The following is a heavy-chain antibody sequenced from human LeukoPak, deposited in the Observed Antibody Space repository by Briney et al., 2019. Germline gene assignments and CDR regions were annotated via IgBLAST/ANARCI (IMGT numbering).Heavy chain of an antibody. CDR2: INGSGGTT. J-gene: IGHJ4*02. D-gene: IGHD3-9*01. CDR1: GFTFSSYV. V-gene: IGHV3-23*01. Sequence: GGSLRLSCAASGFTFSSYVMHWVRQAPGKGLEWVSTINGSGGTTNYADSVKGRITISRDNFENTLYVQMNSLRAEDTAVYYCAKGPRHHILTGYYKSHCFDFWGQGTLVTVSS. CDR3: AKGPRHHILTGYYKSHCFDF.